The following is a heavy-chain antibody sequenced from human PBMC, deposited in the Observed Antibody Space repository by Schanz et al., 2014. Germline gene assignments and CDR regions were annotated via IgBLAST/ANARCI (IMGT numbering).Heavy chain of an antibody. CDR3: TKDSGLTDFDS. V-gene: IGHV3-21*03. J-gene: IGHJ4*02. D-gene: IGHD6-25*01. Sequence: EVQLVESGGGLVKPGGSLRLSCVASGFPFSTYSIHWVRQAPGKGLEWVSYIRSDNNYIYYADSVKDRFTISRDNSKSSLYLHMHSLRPEDTAFYFCTKDSGLTDFDSWGQGTLVTVSS. CDR2: IRSDNNYI. CDR1: GFPFSTYS.